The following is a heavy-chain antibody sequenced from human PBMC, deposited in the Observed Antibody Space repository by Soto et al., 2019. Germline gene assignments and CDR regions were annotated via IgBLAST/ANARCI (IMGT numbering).Heavy chain of an antibody. V-gene: IGHV1-69*13. J-gene: IGHJ6*02. D-gene: IGHD1-26*01. CDR2: IIPIFGTA. CDR1: GGTFSSYA. CDR3: ARHPVSGSYAYYYGMDV. Sequence: GASVKVSCKASGGTFSSYAISWVRQAPGQGLEWMGGIIPIFGTANYAQKFQGRVTITADESTSTAYMGLSSLRSEDTAVYYCARHPVSGSYAYYYGMDVWGQGTTVTVSS.